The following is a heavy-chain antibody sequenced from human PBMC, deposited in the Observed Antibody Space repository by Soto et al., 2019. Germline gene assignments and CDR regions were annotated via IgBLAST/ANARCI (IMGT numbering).Heavy chain of an antibody. Sequence: GESLKISCKGSGYSFTSYWIGWVRQMPGKGLEWMGIIYPGDSDTRYSPSFQGQVTISADKSISTAYLQWSSLKASDTAMYYCARLMVRGVINYYYYGMDGWGQGTTVTVSS. D-gene: IGHD3-10*01. CDR1: GYSFTSYW. CDR3: ARLMVRGVINYYYYGMDG. V-gene: IGHV5-51*01. J-gene: IGHJ6*02. CDR2: IYPGDSDT.